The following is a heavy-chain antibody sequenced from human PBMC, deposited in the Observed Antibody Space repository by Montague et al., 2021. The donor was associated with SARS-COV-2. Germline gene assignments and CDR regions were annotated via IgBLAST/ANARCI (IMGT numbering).Heavy chain of an antibody. D-gene: IGHD1-26*01. CDR3: VRDPAPSGSGTFYDY. CDR2: VYYSRSS. Sequence: ETLSLTCTVSGDSVSHDFWTWIRQPPGKGLEWIGYVYYSRSSSYNPSLRGRVSIAVDTSKNQFSLRLSTVTAADTAIYYCVRDPAPSGSGTFYDYWGQGALVAVSS. CDR1: GDSVSHDF. V-gene: IGHV4-59*02. J-gene: IGHJ4*02.